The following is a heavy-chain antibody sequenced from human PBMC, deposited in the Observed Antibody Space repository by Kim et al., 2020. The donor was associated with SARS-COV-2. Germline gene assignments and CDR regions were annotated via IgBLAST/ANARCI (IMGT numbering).Heavy chain of an antibody. Sequence: ASVKVSCKASGYTFTSYGISWVRQAPGQGLEWMGWISAYNGNTNYAQKLQGRVTMTTDTSTSTAYMELRSLRSDDTAVYYCATFPGDSSGYYYGRGFDYWGQGTLVTVSS. D-gene: IGHD3-22*01. CDR2: ISAYNGNT. J-gene: IGHJ4*02. CDR3: ATFPGDSSGYYYGRGFDY. V-gene: IGHV1-18*01. CDR1: GYTFTSYG.